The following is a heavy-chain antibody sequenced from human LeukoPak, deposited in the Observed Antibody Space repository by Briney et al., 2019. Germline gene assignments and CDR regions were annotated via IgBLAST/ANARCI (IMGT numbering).Heavy chain of an antibody. CDR1: GGSISSGDYY. CDR3: ARQALSRSSRGGHFDY. D-gene: IGHD6-6*01. CDR2: IYYSGTT. Sequence: SETLSLTCTVSGGSISSGDYYWSWIRQPPGKGLEWIGYIYYSGTTYYNPSLKSRVTISVDTSKNRFSLKLSSVTAAETAVYYCARQALSRSSRGGHFDYWGQGTLVTVSS. J-gene: IGHJ4*02. V-gene: IGHV4-30-4*01.